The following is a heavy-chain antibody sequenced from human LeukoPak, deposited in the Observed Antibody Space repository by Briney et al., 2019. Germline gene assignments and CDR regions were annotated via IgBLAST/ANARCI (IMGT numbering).Heavy chain of an antibody. D-gene: IGHD3-10*01. CDR2: IYHSGST. Sequence: PSETLSLTCSVSGGSINTTYWSWIRQPPGKGLEWIGYIYHSGSTYYNPSLKSRVTISVDRSKNQFSLKLSSVTAADTAVYYCAREASGSGGYYFDYWGQGTLVTVSS. CDR1: GGSINTTY. J-gene: IGHJ4*02. V-gene: IGHV4-59*12. CDR3: AREASGSGGYYFDY.